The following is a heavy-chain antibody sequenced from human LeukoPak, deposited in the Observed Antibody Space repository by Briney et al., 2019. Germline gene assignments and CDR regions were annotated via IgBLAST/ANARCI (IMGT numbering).Heavy chain of an antibody. D-gene: IGHD3-10*01. V-gene: IGHV3-74*01. CDR3: AKEASIWFGEFVRGSAYYFDY. CDR2: INDGGSST. J-gene: IGHJ4*02. Sequence: GGSLRLSCAASGFTFSTYAVSWVRQAPGKGPVWVSRINDGGSSTTYADSVKGRFTISRDDAKNTLYLQMNSLRAEDTAVYYCAKEASIWFGEFVRGSAYYFDYWGQGTLVTVSS. CDR1: GFTFSTYA.